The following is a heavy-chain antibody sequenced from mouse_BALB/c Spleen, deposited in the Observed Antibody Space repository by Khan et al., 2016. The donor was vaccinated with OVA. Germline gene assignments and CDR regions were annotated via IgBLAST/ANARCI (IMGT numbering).Heavy chain of an antibody. V-gene: IGHV5-15*02. CDR3: ARGGGTAPFAY. D-gene: IGHD1-2*01. CDR1: GFIFSDYG. CDR2: ISDLAYTI. J-gene: IGHJ3*01. Sequence: EVELVESGGGLVQPGGSRKLSCAASGFIFSDYGMAWVRQAPGKGPEWVAFISDLAYTIYYADTVTGRFTISRETATNTLYLEMSRLRSEDPAIYYGARGGGTAPFAYWGLGTLVTVSA.